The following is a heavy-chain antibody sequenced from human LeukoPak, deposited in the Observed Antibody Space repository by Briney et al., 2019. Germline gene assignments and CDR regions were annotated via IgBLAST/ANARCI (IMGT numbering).Heavy chain of an antibody. CDR1: GGSISSGDYY. J-gene: IGHJ4*02. CDR2: IYYSGST. V-gene: IGHV4-30-4*02. D-gene: IGHD4-17*01. Sequence: SETLSLTCTVSGGSISSGDYYWSWIRQPPGKGLEWIGYIYYSGSTYYNPSLESRVTISVDTSKNQFSLKLSSVTAADTAVYYCARDGPTDYFDYWGQGTLVTVSS. CDR3: ARDGPTDYFDY.